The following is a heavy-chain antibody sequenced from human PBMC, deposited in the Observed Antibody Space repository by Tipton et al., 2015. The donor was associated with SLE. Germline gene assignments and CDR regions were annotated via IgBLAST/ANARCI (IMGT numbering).Heavy chain of an antibody. CDR3: ARAPIPNDSSGSGWFDP. V-gene: IGHV4-34*01. CDR1: GGSFSGYY. D-gene: IGHD3-22*01. Sequence: TLSLTCAVYGGSFSGYYWSWIRQPPGKGLEWIGEINHSGSTNYNPSLKSRVTISVGTSKNQFSLKLSSVTAADTAVYYCARAPIPNDSSGSGWFDPWGQGTLVTVSS. J-gene: IGHJ5*02. CDR2: INHSGST.